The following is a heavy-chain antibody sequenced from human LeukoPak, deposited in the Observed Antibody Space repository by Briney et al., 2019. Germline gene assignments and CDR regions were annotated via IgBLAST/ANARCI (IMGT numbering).Heavy chain of an antibody. CDR3: AKTVVRGVSRYGMDV. CDR1: GFTFSSYG. CDR2: ISYDGSNK. J-gene: IGHJ6*02. V-gene: IGHV3-30*18. D-gene: IGHD3-10*01. Sequence: GGSLRLSCAASGFTFSSYGMHWVRQAPGKGLEWVAVISYDGSNKYYAYSVKGRFTISRDNSKNTLYLQMNSLRAEDTAVYYCAKTVVRGVSRYGMDVWGQGTTVTVSS.